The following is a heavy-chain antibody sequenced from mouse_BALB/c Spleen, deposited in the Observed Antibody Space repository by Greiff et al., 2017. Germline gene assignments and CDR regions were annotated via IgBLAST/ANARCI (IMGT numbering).Heavy chain of an antibody. Sequence: EVKLMESGGGLVKPGGSLKLSCAASGFAFSSYDMSWVRQTPEKRLEWVAYISSGGGSTYYPDTVKGRFTISRDNAKNTLYLQMSSLKSEDTAMYYCARRGITGYFDYWGQGTTLTVSS. J-gene: IGHJ2*01. V-gene: IGHV5-12-1*01. CDR3: ARRGITGYFDY. D-gene: IGHD2-4*01. CDR1: GFAFSSYD. CDR2: ISSGGGST.